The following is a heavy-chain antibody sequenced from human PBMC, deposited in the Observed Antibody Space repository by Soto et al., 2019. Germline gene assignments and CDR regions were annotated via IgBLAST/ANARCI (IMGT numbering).Heavy chain of an antibody. CDR3: ARDQPGYSYGYGLGY. CDR2: INSDGSST. D-gene: IGHD5-18*01. CDR1: GFTFSTFW. V-gene: IGHV3-74*01. Sequence: GGSLRLSCEASGFTFSTFWVHWVRQAPGKGLVWVSRINSDGSSTNYADSVKGRFTISRDNAKNSLYLQMNSLRAEDTAVYYCARDQPGYSYGYGLGYWGQRTLVTVSS. J-gene: IGHJ4*02.